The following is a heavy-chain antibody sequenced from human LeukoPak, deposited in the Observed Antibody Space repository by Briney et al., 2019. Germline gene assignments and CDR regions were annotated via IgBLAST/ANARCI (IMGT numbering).Heavy chain of an antibody. CDR3: TRHVGTCSSTNCYPWTDYYYGMDV. Sequence: SETLSLTCSVSGGSIRSSNYFWDWIRQPPGKGLEWIGSIHYSGSTYYNPSLKRRVTLSLDTSNSQFSLKLSSVTAADTPLYSFTRHVGTCSSTNCYPWTDYYYGMDVWGQGTTVTVSS. J-gene: IGHJ6*02. D-gene: IGHD2-2*01. CDR1: GGSIRSSNYF. V-gene: IGHV4-39*01. CDR2: IHYSGST.